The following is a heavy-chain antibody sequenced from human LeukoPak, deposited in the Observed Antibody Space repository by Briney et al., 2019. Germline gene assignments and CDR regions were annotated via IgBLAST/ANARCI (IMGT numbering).Heavy chain of an antibody. Sequence: PGGSLRLSCAASGFTFSSYEMNWVRQAPGKGLEWVSYISSSGSTIYYADSVKGRFTISRDNSKNTLYLQMNSLRAEDTAVYYCAKDIVGATPYYFDYWGQGTLVTVSS. CDR2: ISSSGSTI. CDR1: GFTFSSYE. D-gene: IGHD1-26*01. J-gene: IGHJ4*02. CDR3: AKDIVGATPYYFDY. V-gene: IGHV3-48*03.